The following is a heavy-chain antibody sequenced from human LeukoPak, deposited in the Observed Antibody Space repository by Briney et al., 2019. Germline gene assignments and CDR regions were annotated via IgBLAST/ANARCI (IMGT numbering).Heavy chain of an antibody. CDR3: ARHSAFRGVIIMGSPQKNWFDP. CDR1: GGSISSSNYY. V-gene: IGHV4-39*01. CDR2: IYYSGST. J-gene: IGHJ5*02. Sequence: SETLSLTCTVSGGSISSSNYYWGWIRQPPGKGLEWIGSIYYSGSTYYNPSLKSRVTISVDTSKNQFSLKLSSVTAADTAVYYCARHSAFRGVIIMGSPQKNWFDPWGQGTLVTVSS. D-gene: IGHD3-10*01.